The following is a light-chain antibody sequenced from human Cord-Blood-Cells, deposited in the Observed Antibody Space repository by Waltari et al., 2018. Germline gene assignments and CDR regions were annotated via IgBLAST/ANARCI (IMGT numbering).Light chain of an antibody. V-gene: IGKV3-11*01. CDR3: QQRSNWPIT. J-gene: IGKJ5*01. CDR2: DAS. CDR1: QSVSSY. Sequence: EIVLTQSPATLSLSPGERATLSSRASQSVSSYLAWYQQKPGQAPRLLIYDASNRATGIPARFSGSGAGTDFTLTISSLEPEDLAVYYCQQRSNWPITFGQGTRLEIK.